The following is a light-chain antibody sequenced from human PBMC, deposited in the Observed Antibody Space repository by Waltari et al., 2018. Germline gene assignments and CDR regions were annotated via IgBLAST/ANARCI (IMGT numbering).Light chain of an antibody. Sequence: QSVLTQSPSASGTPGQRVTISCSGSSSNIGSHTVNWYLQLPGTAPKLLIYSNNQRPSGFPDRFSGSTSCSSSSLAIRGLQSADEANYYCAPCDDSLNDRVIGGGTKPTVL. J-gene: IGLJ2*01. CDR2: SNN. V-gene: IGLV1-44*01. CDR1: SSNIGSHT. CDR3: APCDDSLNDRV.